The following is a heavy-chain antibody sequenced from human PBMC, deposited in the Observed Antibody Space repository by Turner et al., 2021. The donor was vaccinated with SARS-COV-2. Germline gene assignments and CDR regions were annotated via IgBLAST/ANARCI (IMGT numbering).Heavy chain of an antibody. V-gene: IGHV4-34*01. CDR1: GGSFSGYY. CDR3: ARRVYTWNSSGFVFRRQEPTFYWYFDL. D-gene: IGHD1-7*01. CDR2: INHGEST. J-gene: IGHJ2*01. Sequence: QVQLQQWGAGLLKPSEILSLTCAVYGGSFSGYYWSWIRQPPGKGLEWIGEINHGESTNYNPSLKSRVTISVDTSKNQFSLKLSSVTAADSALYYCARRVYTWNSSGFVFRRQEPTFYWYFDLWGRGTQLTVSS.